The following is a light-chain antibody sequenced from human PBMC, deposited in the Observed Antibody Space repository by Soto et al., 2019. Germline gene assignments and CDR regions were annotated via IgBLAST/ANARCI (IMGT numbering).Light chain of an antibody. CDR2: EVS. CDR1: SNDVGHSSF. CDR3: NAQADNGKHV. J-gene: IGLJ1*01. Sequence: QSALTQPPSASGSPGQPVTISCTGNSNDVGHSSFISWYQQHPGKGPKLIIYEVSKRPSGVPDRFSGSKSGNTASLSVSGLQDEDEADYFCNAQADNGKHVFGTGTKVTVL. V-gene: IGLV2-8*01.